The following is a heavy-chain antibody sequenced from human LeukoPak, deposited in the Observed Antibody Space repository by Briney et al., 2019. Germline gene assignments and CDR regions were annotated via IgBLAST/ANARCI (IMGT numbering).Heavy chain of an antibody. D-gene: IGHD4-23*01. V-gene: IGHV4-34*01. CDR3: AKAAVVTPGGDAFDI. CDR1: GFTFSSYS. J-gene: IGHJ3*02. CDR2: INHSGST. Sequence: GSLRLSCAASGFTFSSYSMNWIRQPPGKGLEWIGEINHSGSTNYNPSLKSRVTISVDTSKNQFSLKLSSVTAADTAVYYCAKAAVVTPGGDAFDIWGQGTMVTVSS.